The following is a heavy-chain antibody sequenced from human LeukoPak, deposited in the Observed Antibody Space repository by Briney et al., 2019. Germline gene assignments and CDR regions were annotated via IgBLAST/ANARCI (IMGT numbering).Heavy chain of an antibody. V-gene: IGHV3-64*01. CDR1: GFTFSSYA. J-gene: IGHJ3*02. CDR2: ISSNGGST. D-gene: IGHD1-26*01. CDR3: ARDGATITGHAFDI. Sequence: GGSLRLSCAASGFTFSSYAMHWVRQAPGKGLEYVSAISSNGGSTYYANSVKGRFTISRDNSKNTLYLQMGSLGAEDMAVYYCARDGATITGHAFDIWGQGTMVTVSS.